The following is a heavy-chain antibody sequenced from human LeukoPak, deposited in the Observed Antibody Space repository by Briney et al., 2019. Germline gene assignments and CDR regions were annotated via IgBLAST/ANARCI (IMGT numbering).Heavy chain of an antibody. Sequence: PGGSLRLSCAASGFTFSSYWMSWVRQAPGKGLEWVANIKQGGSEKYYVDSVKGRFTISRDNSKNTLYLQMNSLRAEDTAVYYCARDPSLPYCSGGSCYSHYYYYGMDVWGQGTTVTVSS. D-gene: IGHD2-15*01. CDR3: ARDPSLPYCSGGSCYSHYYYYGMDV. CDR2: IKQGGSEK. J-gene: IGHJ6*02. V-gene: IGHV3-7*03. CDR1: GFTFSSYW.